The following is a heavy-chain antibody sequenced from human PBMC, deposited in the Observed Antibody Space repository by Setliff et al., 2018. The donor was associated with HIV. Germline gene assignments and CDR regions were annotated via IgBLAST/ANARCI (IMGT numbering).Heavy chain of an antibody. J-gene: IGHJ4*02. D-gene: IGHD2-15*01. CDR3: ARALPVVYCLAV. CDR1: GYSFSNYA. Sequence: GASVKVSCKASGYSFSNYAMNWVRQAPGQGLEWMGIINPSGGSTSYAQKFQGRVTMTRDTSTSTVYMELSSLRSEDTAVYYCARALPVVYCLAVWGQGTLVTVSS. CDR2: INPSGGST. V-gene: IGHV1-46*01.